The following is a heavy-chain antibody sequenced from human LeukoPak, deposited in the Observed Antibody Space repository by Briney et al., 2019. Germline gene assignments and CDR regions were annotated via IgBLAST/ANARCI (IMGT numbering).Heavy chain of an antibody. Sequence: SGGSLRLSCAASGFTFSSYWMSWVRQAPGKGLEWVAVIWYDGTNRYYADSVKGRFTISRDNSKNTLYLQMNSMRAEDTAVYYCARDQDRAFDIWGQGTMVTVSS. CDR2: IWYDGTNR. J-gene: IGHJ3*02. CDR1: GFTFSSYW. CDR3: ARDQDRAFDI. V-gene: IGHV3-33*08.